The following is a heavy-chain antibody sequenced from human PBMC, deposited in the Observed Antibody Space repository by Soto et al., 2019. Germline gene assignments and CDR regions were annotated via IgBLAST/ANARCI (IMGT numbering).Heavy chain of an antibody. J-gene: IGHJ4*02. CDR2: ISYDGSNK. CDR1: GFTFSSYA. CDR3: ASSIVLMVYAIPPPPPDY. V-gene: IGHV3-30-3*01. D-gene: IGHD2-8*01. Sequence: GGSLRLSCAASGFTFSSYAMHWVRQAPGKGLEWVAVISYDGSNKYYADSVKGRFTISRDNSKNTLYLQMNSLRAEDTAVYYCASSIVLMVYAIPPPPPDYWGQGTLVTVSS.